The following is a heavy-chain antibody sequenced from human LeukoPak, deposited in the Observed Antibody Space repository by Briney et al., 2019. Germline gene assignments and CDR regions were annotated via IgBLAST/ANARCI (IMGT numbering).Heavy chain of an antibody. CDR1: GFTFSSYA. CDR3: AKKGVDWFGEYYIDY. Sequence: GGSLRLSCAASGFTFSSYAMSWVRQAPGKGLEWVSAISGSGGSTYYADSVKSRFTISRDNSKNTLYLQMNSLRAEDTAVYYCAKKGVDWFGEYYIDYWGQGTLVTASS. J-gene: IGHJ4*02. V-gene: IGHV3-23*01. CDR2: ISGSGGST. D-gene: IGHD3-10*01.